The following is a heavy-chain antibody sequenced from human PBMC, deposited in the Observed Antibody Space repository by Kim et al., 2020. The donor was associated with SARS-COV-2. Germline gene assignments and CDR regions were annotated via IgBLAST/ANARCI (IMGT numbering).Heavy chain of an antibody. J-gene: IGHJ5*02. CDR1: GFTFSSYW. CDR2: IKQDGSEK. Sequence: GGSLRLSCAASGFTFSSYWMSWVRQAPGKGLEWVANIKQDGSEKYYVDSVKGRFTISRDNAKNSLYLQMNSLRAEDTAVYYCAREHDYGDVGFDPWGQGTLVTVSS. V-gene: IGHV3-7*03. CDR3: AREHDYGDVGFDP. D-gene: IGHD4-17*01.